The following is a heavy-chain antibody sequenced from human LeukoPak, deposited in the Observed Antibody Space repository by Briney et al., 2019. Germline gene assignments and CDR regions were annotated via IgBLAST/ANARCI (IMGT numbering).Heavy chain of an antibody. V-gene: IGHV3-23*01. CDR2: ISGSGGST. J-gene: IGHJ4*02. D-gene: IGHD6-13*01. CDR1: GFTFSSYA. CDR3: AKDVRAAGPNDTFDY. Sequence: PGRSLRLSCAASGFTFSSYAMSWVRQAPGKGLEWVSAISGSGGSTYYADSVKGRFTISRDNSKNTLYLQMNSLRAEDTAVYYCAKDVRAAGPNDTFDYWGQGTLVTVSS.